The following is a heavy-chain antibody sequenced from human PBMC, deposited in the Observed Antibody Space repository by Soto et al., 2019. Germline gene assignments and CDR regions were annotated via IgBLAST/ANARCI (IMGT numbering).Heavy chain of an antibody. Sequence: SATLSLTCPFTCSSISSYYWSWMKQTPGKGLEWIWYIYYSGSTNFNPSLKSRVTISVDTSKNQFSLKLSSVTAADTAVYYCARAGRGYCSGFSCDSGLYGMDVWGQGTTVT. V-gene: IGHV4-59*12. J-gene: IGHJ6*02. CDR1: CSSISSYY. CDR2: IYYSGST. CDR3: ARAGRGYCSGFSCDSGLYGMDV. D-gene: IGHD2-15*01.